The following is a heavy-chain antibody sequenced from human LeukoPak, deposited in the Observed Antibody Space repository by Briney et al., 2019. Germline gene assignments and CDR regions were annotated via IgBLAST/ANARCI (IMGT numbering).Heavy chain of an antibody. J-gene: IGHJ6*02. CDR3: ARDRHKYYYGMDV. CDR2: ISSSSSYI. Sequence: GGSLRLSYAASGFTFGSYSMNWVRQAPGKGLEWVSSISSSSSYIYYADSVKGRFTISRDNAKNSLYLQMNSLRAEDTAVYYCARDRHKYYYGMDVWGQGTTVTVSS. CDR1: GFTFGSYS. V-gene: IGHV3-21*01.